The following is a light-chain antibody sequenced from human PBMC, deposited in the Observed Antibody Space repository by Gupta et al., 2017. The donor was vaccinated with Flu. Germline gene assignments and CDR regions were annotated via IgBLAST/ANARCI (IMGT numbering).Light chain of an antibody. CDR3: QQCYSFPLT. V-gene: IGKV1-33*01. CDR1: QDISMY. J-gene: IGKJ5*01. Sequence: DTQMTQSSSYLSVSVGDRVSITCQASQDISMYLNWYQQKPGRAPKLLISDASNLQTGVPSRFSGSGYGTDFTFSLSCLQPEDFAKYYCQQCYSFPLTFGQETRLEI. CDR2: DAS.